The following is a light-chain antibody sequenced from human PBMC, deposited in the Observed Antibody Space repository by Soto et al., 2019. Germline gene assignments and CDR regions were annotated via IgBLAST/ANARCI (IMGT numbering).Light chain of an antibody. V-gene: IGLV4-69*01. J-gene: IGLJ2*01. CDR1: SGHSSYA. CDR2: LNSDGSH. Sequence: QLVLTQSPSASASLGASVKLTCTLSSGHSSYAIAWHQQQPEKGPRYLMKLNSDGSHSKGDGIPDRFSGSSSGAERYLTISSLHSEDEADYYCQTWGSGIRVVFGGGTKVTVL. CDR3: QTWGSGIRVV.